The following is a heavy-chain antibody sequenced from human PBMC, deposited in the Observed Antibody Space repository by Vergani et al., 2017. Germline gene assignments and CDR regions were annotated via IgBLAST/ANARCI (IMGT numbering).Heavy chain of an antibody. CDR1: GGSISSYY. V-gene: IGHV4-59*01. D-gene: IGHD6-6*01. CDR3: ARAGGSIAARVFDY. Sequence: QVQLQESGPGLVKPSETLSLTCTVSGGSISSYYWSWIRQPPGKGLEWIGYIYYSGSTNYNPSLKSRVTISVDTSKNQFSLKLSSLTAADTAVYYCARAGGSIAARVFDYWGQGTLVTVSS. J-gene: IGHJ4*02. CDR2: IYYSGST.